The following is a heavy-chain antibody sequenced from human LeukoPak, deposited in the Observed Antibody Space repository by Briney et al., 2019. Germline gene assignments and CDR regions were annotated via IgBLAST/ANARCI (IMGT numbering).Heavy chain of an antibody. D-gene: IGHD4-11*01. CDR3: ASIQSYYFGLDV. V-gene: IGHV4-61*02. CDR2: INTSGST. Sequence: GXEXXGRINTSGSTNYNPSLKSRVTISVDTSKNQFSLKLSSVTAADTAVYYCASIQSYYFGLDVWGQGTTVTVSS. J-gene: IGHJ6*02.